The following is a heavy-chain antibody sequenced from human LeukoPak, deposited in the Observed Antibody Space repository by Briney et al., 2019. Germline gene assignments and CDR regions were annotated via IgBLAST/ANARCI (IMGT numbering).Heavy chain of an antibody. V-gene: IGHV5-51*01. CDR3: AISDYSKGWFDP. Sequence: GESLKISCEGSGYIFTSYWIGWVRQVPGKGLEWMGIIYPGDSDTRYSPSFQGQVTISADKSISTAYLQWSSLKASDTAMYYCAISDYSKGWFDPWGQGTLVTVSS. J-gene: IGHJ5*02. D-gene: IGHD4-11*01. CDR2: IYPGDSDT. CDR1: GYIFTSYW.